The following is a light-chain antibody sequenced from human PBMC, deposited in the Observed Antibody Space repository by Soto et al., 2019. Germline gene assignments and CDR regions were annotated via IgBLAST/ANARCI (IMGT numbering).Light chain of an antibody. J-gene: IGKJ1*01. V-gene: IGKV3-15*01. Sequence: IVMTQSPATLSVSPGERATLSCRASQNIYSNVAWYQQRPGHAPRLLIYRASTRATGIPARFSGSGSGTEFTLTISSMQSEDFTVYSCLQYHNLWAFGQETKVEIK. CDR3: LQYHNLWA. CDR2: RAS. CDR1: QNIYSN.